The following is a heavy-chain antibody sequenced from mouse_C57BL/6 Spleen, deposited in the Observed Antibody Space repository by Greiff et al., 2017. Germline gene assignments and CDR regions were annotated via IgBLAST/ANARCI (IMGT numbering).Heavy chain of an antibody. CDR3: ARYSNYQFYAMDY. D-gene: IGHD2-5*01. V-gene: IGHV1-52*01. CDR2: IDPSDSET. Sequence: VQLQQPGAELVRPGSSVKLSCKASGYTFTSYWMHWVKQRPIQGLEWIGNIDPSDSETHYNQKFKDKATLTVDKSSSTAYMQLSSLTSEDSAVYYCARYSNYQFYAMDYWGQGTSVTVSS. J-gene: IGHJ4*01. CDR1: GYTFTSYW.